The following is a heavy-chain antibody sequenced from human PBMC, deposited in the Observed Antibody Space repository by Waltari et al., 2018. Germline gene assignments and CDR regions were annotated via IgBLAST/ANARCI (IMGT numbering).Heavy chain of an antibody. CDR3: TRLYDSSGYYYAPFDY. D-gene: IGHD3-22*01. Sequence: EVQLVESGGGLVQPGGSLKLSCAASGFTFSGSAMQWFRQASGKGLEWVGRIRSKANSYATAYAASVKGRFTISRDDSKNTAYLQMNSLKTEDTAVYYCTRLYDSSGYYYAPFDYWGQGTLVTVSS. V-gene: IGHV3-73*01. J-gene: IGHJ4*02. CDR2: IRSKANSYAT. CDR1: GFTFSGSA.